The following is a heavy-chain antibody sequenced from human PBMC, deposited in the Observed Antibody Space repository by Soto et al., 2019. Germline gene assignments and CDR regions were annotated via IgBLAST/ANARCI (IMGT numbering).Heavy chain of an antibody. Sequence: QLQLQESGPGLVKASETLSLTCAVSGASISSSSSYWGWIRQPPGKGLEWIGNIYYIGNTYYNPSLKRRVAISIDSSKTRFSLKLNPVTTADTAVYYCGAQAYVAKGYHFEPWGQGTLVTVSS. CDR1: GASISSSSSY. CDR3: GAQAYVAKGYHFEP. CDR2: IYYIGNT. D-gene: IGHD1-1*01. J-gene: IGHJ5*02. V-gene: IGHV4-39*01.